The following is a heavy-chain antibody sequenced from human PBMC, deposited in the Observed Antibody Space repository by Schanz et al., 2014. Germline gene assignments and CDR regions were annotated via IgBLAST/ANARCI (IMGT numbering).Heavy chain of an antibody. CDR3: AREDCSATSCYFRY. V-gene: IGHV3-23*04. CDR1: GFSFSSYT. D-gene: IGHD2-21*01. J-gene: IGHJ4*02. Sequence: EVQVVESGGGLVQPRGSLRLSCAASGFSFSSYTMSWVRQAPGKGLQWVSSLSGDGGTTHYADSVKGRFTISRDNYKNTLYLQMNTLRAEDTAVYYCAREDCSATSCYFRYWGQGTLVTVSS. CDR2: LSGDGGTT.